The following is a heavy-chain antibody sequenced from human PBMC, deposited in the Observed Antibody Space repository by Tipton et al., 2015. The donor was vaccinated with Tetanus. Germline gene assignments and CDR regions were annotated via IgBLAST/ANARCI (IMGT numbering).Heavy chain of an antibody. J-gene: IGHJ4*02. CDR2: ITDTGRT. Sequence: LSLTCNVSGVSVTTYHWSWIRQPPGKGLEWIGYITDTGRTNYSPSLRNRLTISIDTSKTHFSLRLDSVTAADTAVYYCATDRRGPGEVRGLDNWGQGTLVTVSS. V-gene: IGHV4-59*02. CDR3: ATDRRGPGEVRGLDN. D-gene: IGHD3-10*01. CDR1: GVSVTTYH.